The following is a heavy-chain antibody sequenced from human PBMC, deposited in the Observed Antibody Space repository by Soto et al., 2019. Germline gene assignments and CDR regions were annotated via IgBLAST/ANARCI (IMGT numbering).Heavy chain of an antibody. Sequence: QVQLVESGGGLVKPGGSLRLSCAASGFSFGDSYMSWIRQSAGKGLEWLSYISGGSSYTKYAESVKGRFTISRDNASRLLFLQVTGQRADDTAIYYCAKTSVSDLGYYFDHWGQGTMVTVSS. CDR3: AKTSVSDLGYYFDH. D-gene: IGHD3-16*01. V-gene: IGHV3-11*05. CDR2: ISGGSSYT. J-gene: IGHJ4*02. CDR1: GFSFGDSY.